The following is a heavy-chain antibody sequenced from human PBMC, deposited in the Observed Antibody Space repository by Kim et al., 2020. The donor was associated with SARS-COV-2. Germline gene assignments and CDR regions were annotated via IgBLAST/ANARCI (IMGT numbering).Heavy chain of an antibody. V-gene: IGHV3-11*04. J-gene: IGHJ4*02. Sequence: DSVKGRFTISRDNAKNSLYLQMNSLRAEDTAVYYCARAPHDSSGYYYFDYWGQGTLVTVSS. D-gene: IGHD3-22*01. CDR3: ARAPHDSSGYYYFDY.